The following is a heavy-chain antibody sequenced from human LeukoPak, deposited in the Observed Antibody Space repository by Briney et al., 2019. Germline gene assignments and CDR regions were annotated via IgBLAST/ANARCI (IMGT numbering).Heavy chain of an antibody. CDR1: GFTFSSYS. V-gene: IGHV3-53*01. CDR3: ARGVEPLAANTLAY. CDR2: LYSDSNT. Sequence: PGGSLRLSCAASGFTFSSYSMTWVRQAPGKGLEWVSVLYSDSNTKYADSVQGRFTISRDNSKNTLYLEMNSLSPDDTAVYYCARGVEPLAANTLAYWGQGTLVTVSS. D-gene: IGHD1-14*01. J-gene: IGHJ4*02.